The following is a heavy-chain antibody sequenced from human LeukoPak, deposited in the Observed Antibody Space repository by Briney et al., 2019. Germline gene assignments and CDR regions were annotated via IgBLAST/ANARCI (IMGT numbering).Heavy chain of an antibody. V-gene: IGHV4-4*07. CDR1: GGSISGYF. J-gene: IGHJ4*02. CDR2: IYTSGTT. CDR3: ARDGAERAWDY. Sequence: SETLSLTCTVSGGSISGYFWTWMRQPAGKGLEWIGRIYTSGTTNYNPSLKSRVTMSLDTSKNQFSLNLTSVTAADTAVYYCARDGAERAWDYWGQGTLVTVSS. D-gene: IGHD6-25*01.